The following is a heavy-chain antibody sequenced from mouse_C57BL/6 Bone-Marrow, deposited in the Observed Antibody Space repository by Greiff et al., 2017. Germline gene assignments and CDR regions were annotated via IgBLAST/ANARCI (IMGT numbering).Heavy chain of an antibody. CDR2: IYPRSGNT. D-gene: IGHD6-1*01. V-gene: IGHV1-81*01. CDR3: ARWAAGFCAMDY. CDR1: GYTFTSYG. Sequence: QVQLKQSGAELARPGASVKLSCKASGYTFTSYGISWVKQRTGQGLEWIGEIYPRSGNTYYNEKFKGKATLTADKSSSTAYMELRSLTSEDSAVYFCARWAAGFCAMDYWGQGTSVTVSS. J-gene: IGHJ4*01.